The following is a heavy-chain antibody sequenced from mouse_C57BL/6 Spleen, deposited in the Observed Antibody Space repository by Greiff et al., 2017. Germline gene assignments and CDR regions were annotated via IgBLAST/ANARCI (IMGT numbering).Heavy chain of an antibody. CDR3: TRARRGLDY. Sequence: QVQLQQPGAELVKPGASVKLSCKASGYTFTSYWMQWVKQRPGQGLEWIGEIDPSDSYTNYNQKFKGKATLTVDTSSSTAYMQVSSLTSVDSAVYNCTRARRGLDYWGQGTTLTVSS. CDR2: IDPSDSYT. V-gene: IGHV1-50*01. CDR1: GYTFTSYW. J-gene: IGHJ2*01.